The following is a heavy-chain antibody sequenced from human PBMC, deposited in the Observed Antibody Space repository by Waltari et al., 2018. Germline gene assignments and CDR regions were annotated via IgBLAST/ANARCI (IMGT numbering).Heavy chain of an antibody. D-gene: IGHD2-2*01. CDR2: IIPTFGTA. V-gene: IGHV1-69*05. J-gene: IGHJ4*02. Sequence: QVQLVQSGAEVKKPGSSVKVSCKASGGTFSSYAISWVRQAPGQGLEWMGGIIPTFGTANYAQKFQGRVTITTDESTSTAYMELSSLRSEDTAVYYCARSYTPASSSTTTRYFDYWGQGTLVTVSS. CDR1: GGTFSSYA. CDR3: ARSYTPASSSTTTRYFDY.